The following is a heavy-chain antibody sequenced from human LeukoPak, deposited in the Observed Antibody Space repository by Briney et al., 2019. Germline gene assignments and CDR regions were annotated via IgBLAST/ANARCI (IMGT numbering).Heavy chain of an antibody. CDR2: INPKTGDT. V-gene: IGHV1-2*02. D-gene: IGHD3-10*01. J-gene: IGHJ4*02. Sequence: ASVKVSCKTYGFTFIGYYMHWVRQAPGQGLEWMGWINPKTGDTKYTQKFQGRVTMTRDTSINTAYIELSRVTSDDPAVFYCAVFLWCGELLWGQGTLVTVSS. CDR1: GFTFIGYY. CDR3: AVFLWCGELL.